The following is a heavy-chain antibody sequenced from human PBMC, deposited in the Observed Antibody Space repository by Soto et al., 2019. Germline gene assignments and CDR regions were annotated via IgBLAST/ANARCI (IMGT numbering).Heavy chain of an antibody. CDR2: IIPIFGTA. J-gene: IGHJ5*02. CDR3: ASPIRYYYERGGQSAWFDP. Sequence: SVKVSCKASGGTFSSSSISWVRQAPGQGLEWMGGIIPIFGTANYTQKFQGRVTITADESTSTAYMELSSLSSDDTAVYYCASPIRYYYERGGQSAWFDPWGQGTLVTVS. V-gene: IGHV1-69*13. D-gene: IGHD3-22*01. CDR1: GGTFSSSS.